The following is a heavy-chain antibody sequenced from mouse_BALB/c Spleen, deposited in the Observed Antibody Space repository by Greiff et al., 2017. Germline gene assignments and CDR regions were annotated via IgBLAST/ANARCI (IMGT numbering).Heavy chain of an antibody. CDR1: GYTFTDYY. CDR2: IYPGSGNT. V-gene: IGHV1-77*01. CDR3: ARSNLTFWYFDV. Sequence: QVQLQQSGAELARPGASVKLSCKASGYTFTDYYINWVKQRTGQGLEWIGEIYPGSGNTYYNEKFKGKATLTADKSSSTAYMQLSSLTSEDSAVYFCARSNLTFWYFDVWGAGTTVTVSS. D-gene: IGHD4-1*01. J-gene: IGHJ1*01.